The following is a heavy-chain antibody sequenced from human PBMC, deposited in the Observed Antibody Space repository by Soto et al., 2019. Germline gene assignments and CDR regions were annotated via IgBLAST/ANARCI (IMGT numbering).Heavy chain of an antibody. CDR1: GFTFSNAW. Sequence: GGSLRLSCAASGFTFSNAWMNWVRQAPGKGLEWVGRIKSKTDGGTTDYAAPVKGRFTISRDDSKNTLYLQMNSLKTEDTAVYYCTTEREVWDMLSSWYEFWFDPWGQGTLVTVSS. J-gene: IGHJ5*02. CDR3: TTEREVWDMLSSWYEFWFDP. D-gene: IGHD6-13*01. CDR2: IKSKTDGGTT. V-gene: IGHV3-15*07.